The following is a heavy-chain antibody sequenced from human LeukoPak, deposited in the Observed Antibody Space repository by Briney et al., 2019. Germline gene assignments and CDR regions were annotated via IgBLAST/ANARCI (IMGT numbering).Heavy chain of an antibody. Sequence: RGESLQIPCKATGYSFTKYWIGWVRQMTGKGLEWMAILYPANTDTRYSASFQGQVAISAEKSISTAYLQWSSLKASDTAMYYCARPLVHTGGIPYYFDYWGQGTLVTVSS. V-gene: IGHV5-51*01. J-gene: IGHJ4*02. CDR3: ARPLVHTGGIPYYFDY. D-gene: IGHD6-6*01. CDR1: GYSFTKYW. CDR2: LYPANTDT.